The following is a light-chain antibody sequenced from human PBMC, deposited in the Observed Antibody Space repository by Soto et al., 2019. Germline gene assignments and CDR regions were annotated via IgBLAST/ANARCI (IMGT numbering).Light chain of an antibody. CDR3: SSYTTSSTVV. J-gene: IGLJ2*01. CDR1: SSDVGVFHY. CDR2: EVN. V-gene: IGLV2-14*01. Sequence: QPVLTQPASVSGSPGQSITLSCTGTSSDVGVFHYVSWYQQHPGKAPKLIIFEVNNRPSGVSNRFSGSKSGNTASLTISGLQAEDEADYYCSSYTTSSTVVFGGGTKLTVL.